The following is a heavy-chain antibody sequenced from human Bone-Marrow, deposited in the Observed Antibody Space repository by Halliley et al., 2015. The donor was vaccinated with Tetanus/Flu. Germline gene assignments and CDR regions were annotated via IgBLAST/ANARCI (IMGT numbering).Heavy chain of an antibody. D-gene: IGHD6-19*01. CDR2: ISFDATYK. CDR3: ATTTEAVSGQFHY. V-gene: IGHV3-30*03. J-gene: IGHJ4*02. Sequence: LEWVAVISFDATYKYYADSVKGRFTISRDSFQNTVYLHMHSLRAEDTAVYYCATTTEAVSGQFHYWGQGSLVTVSS.